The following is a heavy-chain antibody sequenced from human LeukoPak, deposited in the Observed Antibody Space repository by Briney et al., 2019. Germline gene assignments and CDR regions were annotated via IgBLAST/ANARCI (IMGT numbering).Heavy chain of an antibody. CDR3: AKDSDVYFYDSSGPAF. D-gene: IGHD3-22*01. V-gene: IGHV3-23*01. CDR2: ISGSGGST. Sequence: PGRSLRLSCAASGFTFSSYAMSWVRQAPGKGLEWVSAISGSGGSTYYADSVKGRFTISRDNSKNTLYLQMNSLRAEDTAVYYCAKDSDVYFYDSSGPAFWGQGTLVTVSS. CDR1: GFTFSSYA. J-gene: IGHJ4*02.